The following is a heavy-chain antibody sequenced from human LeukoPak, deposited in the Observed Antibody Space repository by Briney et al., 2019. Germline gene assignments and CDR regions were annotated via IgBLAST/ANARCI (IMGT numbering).Heavy chain of an antibody. CDR3: ARDNGGEYCSSTSCYQFDY. V-gene: IGHV3-21*01. Sequence: GGSLRLSCAASGFTFSSYSMNWVRQAPGKGLEWVSSISSSSSYIYYADSVKGRFTISRDNAKNSLYLQMNSLRAEDTAVYYCARDNGGEYCSSTSCYQFDYWGQGTLVTVSS. CDR1: GFTFSSYS. D-gene: IGHD2-2*01. CDR2: ISSSSSYI. J-gene: IGHJ4*02.